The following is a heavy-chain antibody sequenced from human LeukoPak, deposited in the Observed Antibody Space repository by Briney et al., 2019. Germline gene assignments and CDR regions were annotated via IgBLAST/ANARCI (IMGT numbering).Heavy chain of an antibody. J-gene: IGHJ5*02. D-gene: IGHD3-22*01. CDR1: GFTFSSYA. Sequence: SGGSLRLSCAASGFTFSSYAMSWVRQAPGKGLEWVSGISGSGGSTYYADSVKGRFTISRDNSKNTLYLQMNSLRAEDTAVYYCAKVIYYYDSGGYRRPSWFDPWGQGTLVTVSS. CDR2: ISGSGGST. CDR3: AKVIYYYDSGGYRRPSWFDP. V-gene: IGHV3-23*01.